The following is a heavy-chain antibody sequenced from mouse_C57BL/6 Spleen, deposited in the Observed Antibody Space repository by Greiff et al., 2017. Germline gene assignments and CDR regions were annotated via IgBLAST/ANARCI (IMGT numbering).Heavy chain of an antibody. CDR1: GFTFSSYA. CDR3: TRERTGFYAMDY. J-gene: IGHJ4*01. V-gene: IGHV5-9-1*02. Sequence: DVMLVESGEGLVKPGGSLKLSCAASGFTFSSYAMSWVRQTPEKRLEWVAYISSGGDYIYYADTVKGRFTISRDNARNTLYLQMSSLKSEDTAMYYCTRERTGFYAMDYWGQGTSGTASS. CDR2: ISSGGDYI. D-gene: IGHD4-1*01.